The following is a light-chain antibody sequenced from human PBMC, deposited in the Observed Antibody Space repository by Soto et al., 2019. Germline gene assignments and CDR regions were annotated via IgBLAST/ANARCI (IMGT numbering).Light chain of an antibody. CDR2: DVT. CDR1: SSDVGAYNY. Sequence: QSALTQPASVSASPGQSITISCTGTSSDVGAYNYVSWYQQDPGKAPKLILYDVTNRPSGISDRFSGSKSGNTASLTISGLQAEDEADYYCCSYTTSATLVFGGGTKLTVL. CDR3: CSYTTSATLV. J-gene: IGLJ2*01. V-gene: IGLV2-14*01.